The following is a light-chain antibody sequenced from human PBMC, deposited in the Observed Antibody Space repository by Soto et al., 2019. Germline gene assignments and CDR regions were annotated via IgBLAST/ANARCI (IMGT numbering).Light chain of an antibody. Sequence: EIVMTQSAATLSVSPGERATLSCRASQSVSSNLAWYQQEPGQAPRLLIYGASTRATGIPARFSGSGSGTEFTLTISSLQSEDFAVYYCQQYNNWLPLTFXGGTKVDIK. J-gene: IGKJ4*01. CDR3: QQYNNWLPLT. CDR1: QSVSSN. CDR2: GAS. V-gene: IGKV3-15*01.